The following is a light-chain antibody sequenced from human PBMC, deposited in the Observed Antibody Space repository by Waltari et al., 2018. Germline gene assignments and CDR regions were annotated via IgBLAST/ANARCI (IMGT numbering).Light chain of an antibody. CDR2: DAS. CDR1: QDISNA. Sequence: QLTKSPPPLPASVGTKVSILCRASQDISNALAWYQQKAGKPPKLLIYDASTLESGVPSKFSGSGSGTYFTLTISSLQPEDFATYYCQHFNSYPPWTFGQGTNLEI. V-gene: IGKV1-13*02. J-gene: IGKJ2*01. CDR3: QHFNSYPPWT.